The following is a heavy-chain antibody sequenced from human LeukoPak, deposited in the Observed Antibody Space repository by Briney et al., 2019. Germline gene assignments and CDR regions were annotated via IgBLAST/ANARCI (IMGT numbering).Heavy chain of an antibody. V-gene: IGHV3-21*01. D-gene: IGHD2-15*01. CDR1: GFTFSSYS. CDR2: ISSSSSYI. J-gene: IGHJ4*02. CDR3: ARDGIFIGWSDAYYFDY. Sequence: GGSLRLSCAASGFTFSSYSMNWVRQAPGKGLEWVSSISSSSSYIYYADSVKGRFTISRDNAKNSLYLQMNSLRAEDTAVYYCARDGIFIGWSDAYYFDYWGQGTLVTVSS.